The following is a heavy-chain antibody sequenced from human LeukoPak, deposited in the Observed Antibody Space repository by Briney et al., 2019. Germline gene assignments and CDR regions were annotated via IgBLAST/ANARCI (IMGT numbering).Heavy chain of an antibody. V-gene: IGHV3-30*04. J-gene: IGHJ4*02. D-gene: IGHD1-26*01. CDR1: GFTFSSYP. Sequence: GGSLRLSCAASGFTFSSYPMHWVRQAPGKGLEWVAIISYDGSNKYYADSVKGRFTISRDNSKNTLSLQMNSLRPEDTAVYNCARGVGSHGSYFDYWGQGTLVTVSA. CDR3: ARGVGSHGSYFDY. CDR2: ISYDGSNK.